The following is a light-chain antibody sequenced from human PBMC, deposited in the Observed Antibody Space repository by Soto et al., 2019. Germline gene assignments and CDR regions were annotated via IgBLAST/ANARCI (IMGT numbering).Light chain of an antibody. J-gene: IGLJ1*01. CDR3: CSYAGSSTFEV. CDR2: EGS. V-gene: IGLV2-23*03. CDR1: SSDVGSYNL. Sequence: QSALTQPASVSGSPGQSITISCTGTSSDVGSYNLVSWYQQHPGKAPKLMIYEGSKRPSGVSNRFSGSKSGNTASLTISGLQAEDEADYYCCSYAGSSTFEVFGTGTKVNVL.